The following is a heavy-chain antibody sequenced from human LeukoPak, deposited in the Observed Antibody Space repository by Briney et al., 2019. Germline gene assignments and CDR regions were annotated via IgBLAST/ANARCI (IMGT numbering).Heavy chain of an antibody. CDR2: ISYSGST. CDR3: ARDGAMDQVDY. CDR1: GGSISSSSYY. J-gene: IGHJ4*02. D-gene: IGHD5-18*01. Sequence: SETLSLTCTVSGGSISSSSYYWGWIRQPPGKGLEWIGSISYSGSTNYNPSLKSRVTISVDTSKDQFSLKLSSVTAADTAVYYCARDGAMDQVDYWGQGTLVTVSS. V-gene: IGHV4-39*07.